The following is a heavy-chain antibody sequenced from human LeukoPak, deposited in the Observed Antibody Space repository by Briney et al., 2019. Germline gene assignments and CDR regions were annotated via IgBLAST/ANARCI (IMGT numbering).Heavy chain of an antibody. D-gene: IGHD6-19*01. Sequence: ASVKVSCKASGYTFTGYYMHWVRQAPGQGLEWMGWINPNSGGTNYAQKFQGRVTMTRDTSISTAYMELSRLRSDDTAVYYCARDITQQWQTPYYYYGMDVWGQGTTVTVSS. J-gene: IGHJ6*02. V-gene: IGHV1-2*02. CDR1: GYTFTGYY. CDR3: ARDITQQWQTPYYYYGMDV. CDR2: INPNSGGT.